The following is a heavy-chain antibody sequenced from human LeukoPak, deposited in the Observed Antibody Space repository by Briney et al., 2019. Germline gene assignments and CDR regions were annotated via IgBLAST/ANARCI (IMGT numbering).Heavy chain of an antibody. V-gene: IGHV1-24*01. CDR3: AGPAGVLDALDI. J-gene: IGHJ3*02. CDR2: SDSEESDT. CDR1: GYTFTGYY. D-gene: IGHD6-19*01. Sequence: ASVKVSCKASGYTFTGYYMHWVRQAPGQGLEWIGRSDSEESDTLSAQNFQGRFTMTEDTSTDTAYMELSSLRSEDTAVYYCAGPAGVLDALDIWGQGTMVTVSS.